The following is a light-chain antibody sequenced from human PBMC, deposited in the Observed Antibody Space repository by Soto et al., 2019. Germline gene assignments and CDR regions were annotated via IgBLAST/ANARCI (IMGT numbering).Light chain of an antibody. Sequence: DLQMTQSPSSLSASVGDRVTITCRASQSISSYLNWYQQKPGKAPDRLIYAASTLQSGVPSRFSGSGSGTDFTLTISSLQPEDFATYYCQQSYSIPITFGQGTRLEIK. CDR3: QQSYSIPIT. CDR1: QSISSY. CDR2: AAS. J-gene: IGKJ5*01. V-gene: IGKV1-39*01.